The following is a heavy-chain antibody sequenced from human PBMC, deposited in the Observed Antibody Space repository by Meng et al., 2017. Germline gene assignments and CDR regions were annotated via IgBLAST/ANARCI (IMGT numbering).Heavy chain of an antibody. D-gene: IGHD3-10*02. CDR3: TTVFGANSGTSFY. CDR2: IKSKTDGGTT. V-gene: IGHV3-15*01. Sequence: GESLKISCAASGFTFSYYYMSGVRQAPGKGLEWVGRIKSKTDGGTTDYAAPVKGRFTISRDDSKNTLYLQMNSLKTEDTAVYYCTTVFGANSGTSFYWGQGTLVTVSS. CDR1: GFTFSYYY. J-gene: IGHJ4*02.